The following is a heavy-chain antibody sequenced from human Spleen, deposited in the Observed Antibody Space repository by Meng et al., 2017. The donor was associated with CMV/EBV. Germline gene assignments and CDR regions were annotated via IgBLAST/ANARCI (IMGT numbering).Heavy chain of an antibody. J-gene: IGHJ6*02. CDR1: GFTFSSYA. Sequence: GGSLRLSCAASGFTFSSYAMHWVRQAPGKGLEWVAVISYDGSNKYYADSVKGRITISRDNSKNTLYLQMNSLRAEDTAVYYCARVYCSSTSCYTPFLGMDVWGQGTTVTVSS. CDR2: ISYDGSNK. CDR3: ARVYCSSTSCYTPFLGMDV. V-gene: IGHV3-30-3*01. D-gene: IGHD2-2*02.